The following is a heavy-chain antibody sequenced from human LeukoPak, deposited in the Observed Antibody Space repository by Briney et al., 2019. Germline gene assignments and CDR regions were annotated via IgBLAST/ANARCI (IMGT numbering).Heavy chain of an antibody. Sequence: GGSLRLSCAASGYTFTSYGMHWVRQAPGKGLEWVAVIWYDGSNKYYVDSVKGRFTISRDNSKNTLYLQMNSLRAEDTAVYYCARGGSGYDFDFWGQGTLVTVSS. D-gene: IGHD5-12*01. CDR3: ARGGSGYDFDF. J-gene: IGHJ4*02. CDR1: GYTFTSYG. V-gene: IGHV3-33*01. CDR2: IWYDGSNK.